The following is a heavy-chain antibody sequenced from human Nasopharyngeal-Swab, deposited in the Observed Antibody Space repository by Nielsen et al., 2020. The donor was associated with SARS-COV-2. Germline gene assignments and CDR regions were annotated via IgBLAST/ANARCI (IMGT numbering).Heavy chain of an antibody. J-gene: IGHJ4*02. CDR1: GFPFRSYG. CDR2: ISYDGSNK. CDR3: AKGLEMATADY. D-gene: IGHD5-24*01. V-gene: IGHV3-30*18. Sequence: LSCAASGFPFRSYGMHWVRPAPGKGLEWVAVISYDGSNKYYADSVKGRFTISRDNSKNTLYLQMNSLRAEDTAVYYCAKGLEMATADYWGQGTLVTVSS.